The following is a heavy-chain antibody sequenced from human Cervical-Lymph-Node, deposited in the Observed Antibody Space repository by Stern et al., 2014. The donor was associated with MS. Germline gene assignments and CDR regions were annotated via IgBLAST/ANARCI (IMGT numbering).Heavy chain of an antibody. V-gene: IGHV1-69*06. CDR2: IIRPVGTA. CDR1: GD. J-gene: IGHJ5*02. Sequence: VQLVQSGADVKKPGASVRVSCKASGDISWLRQAPGPGLEWMGGIIRPVGTAHYTQRFQGRLTITADRSTNTTYMELSSLLSDDTAIYYCARGAGDNWFDPWGQGTLVSVSS. CDR3: ARGAGDNWFDP. D-gene: IGHD3-10*01.